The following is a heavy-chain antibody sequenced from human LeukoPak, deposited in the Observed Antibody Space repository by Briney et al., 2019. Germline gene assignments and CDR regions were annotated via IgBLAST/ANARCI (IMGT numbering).Heavy chain of an antibody. J-gene: IGHJ4*02. CDR3: ARGRIHYDPYPLFDY. Sequence: ASVKVSCKASGYTFTGYYMHWVRQAPGQGLEWMGWINPNSGGTNYAQKFQGRVTMTRDTSISTAYMELSRPRSDDTAVYYCARGRIHYDPYPLFDYWGQGTLVTVSS. D-gene: IGHD3-3*01. V-gene: IGHV1-2*02. CDR2: INPNSGGT. CDR1: GYTFTGYY.